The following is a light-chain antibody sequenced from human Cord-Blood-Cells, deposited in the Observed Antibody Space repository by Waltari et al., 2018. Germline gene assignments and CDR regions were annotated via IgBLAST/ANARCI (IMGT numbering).Light chain of an antibody. V-gene: IGLV3-1*01. CDR2: QDS. CDR3: QAWDSSTAGV. J-gene: IGLJ2*01. CDR1: KLGDKY. Sequence: SYELTQPPSVSVSPGQTASITCSGDKLGDKYACWYQQKPGQSPVLFIYQDSKRPSGISERCSGSNSGKTATLTSGGTQAMDGAAYYCQAWDSSTAGVFGGGTKLTVL.